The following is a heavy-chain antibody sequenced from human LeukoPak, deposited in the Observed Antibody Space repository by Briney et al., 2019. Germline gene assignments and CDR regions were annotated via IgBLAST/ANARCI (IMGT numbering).Heavy chain of an antibody. D-gene: IGHD6-13*01. CDR1: GFTFSSYA. CDR3: ARDFRPVVGAAGTFDY. CDR2: ISYDGSNK. V-gene: IGHV3-30*04. J-gene: IGHJ4*02. Sequence: PGRSLRLSYAASGFTFSSYAMDWVRQAPGKGLEWVAVISYDGSNKYYADSVKGRFTISRDNSKNTLYLQMNSLRAEDTAVYYCARDFRPVVGAAGTFDYWGQGTLVTVSS.